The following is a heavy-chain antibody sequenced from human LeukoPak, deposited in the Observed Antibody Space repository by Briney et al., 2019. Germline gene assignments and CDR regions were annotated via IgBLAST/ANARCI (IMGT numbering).Heavy chain of an antibody. D-gene: IGHD6-13*01. CDR2: IYDSGST. CDR3: ARHAWGSSWYYWFDP. J-gene: IGHJ5*02. Sequence: PSETLSLTCTVSGGSISSSSHYWGWIRQPPGKGLEWIGSIYDSGSTYYNPSLKSRVTISVDTSKNQFSLKLTSMTAADTAVYYCARHAWGSSWYYWFDPWGQGTLVTVSS. V-gene: IGHV4-39*01. CDR1: GGSISSSSHY.